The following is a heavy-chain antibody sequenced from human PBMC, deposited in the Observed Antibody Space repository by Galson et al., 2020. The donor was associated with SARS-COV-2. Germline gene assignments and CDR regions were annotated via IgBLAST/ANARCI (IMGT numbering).Heavy chain of an antibody. J-gene: IGHJ2*01. CDR1: GFTFSSYG. Sequence: GESLKISCAASGFTFSSYGMHWVRQAPGKGLEWVAVIWYDGSNKYYADSVKGRFTISRDNSKNTLYLQMNSLRAEDTAVYYCAKDGTDYGDYAVWYFDLWGRGTLVTVSS. CDR2: IWYDGSNK. D-gene: IGHD4-17*01. V-gene: IGHV3-33*06. CDR3: AKDGTDYGDYAVWYFDL.